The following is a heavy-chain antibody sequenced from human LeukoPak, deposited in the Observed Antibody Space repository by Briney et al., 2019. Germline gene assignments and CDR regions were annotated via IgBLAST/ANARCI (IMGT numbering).Heavy chain of an antibody. D-gene: IGHD1-26*01. CDR3: ARAPPYSGSLVYNWFDP. V-gene: IGHV1-24*01. J-gene: IGHJ5*02. Sequence: ASVTVSCKVSGYTLTELSMHWVRQVPGKGLEWMGGFDPEDGETIYAQKFQGRVTMTEDTSTDTAYMELSSLRSEDTAVYYCARAPPYSGSLVYNWFDPWGQGTLVTVSS. CDR1: GYTLTELS. CDR2: FDPEDGET.